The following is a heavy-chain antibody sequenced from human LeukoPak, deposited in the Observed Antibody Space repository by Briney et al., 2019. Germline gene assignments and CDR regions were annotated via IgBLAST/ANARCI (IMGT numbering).Heavy chain of an antibody. CDR1: GGSISSYY. V-gene: IGHV4-59*12. D-gene: IGHD2-2*01. CDR2: IYHSGSS. CDR3: AREARCSSTSCYLGY. J-gene: IGHJ4*02. Sequence: SETLSLTCTVSGGSISSYYWSWIRQPPGKGLEWIGYIYHSGSSNHNPSLKSRVTISVDTSKKQFSLKLSSVTAADTAVYYCAREARCSSTSCYLGYWGQGTLVTVSS.